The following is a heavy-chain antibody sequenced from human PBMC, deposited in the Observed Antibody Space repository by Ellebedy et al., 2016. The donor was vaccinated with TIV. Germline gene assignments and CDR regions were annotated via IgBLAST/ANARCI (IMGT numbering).Heavy chain of an antibody. V-gene: IGHV3-23*01. CDR3: AKGHTASFFYLFDS. CDR1: GFIFSHYA. CDR2: ISGIGASGGR. D-gene: IGHD2-2*01. J-gene: IGHJ5*01. Sequence: PGGSLRLSCAASGFIFSHYAMAWIRQAPGTGLEWVSSISGIGASGGRYYADSVKGRFTISRDNSKNTVTLQMQSLRAEDTALYYCAKGHTASFFYLFDSWGQGTLVTVSS.